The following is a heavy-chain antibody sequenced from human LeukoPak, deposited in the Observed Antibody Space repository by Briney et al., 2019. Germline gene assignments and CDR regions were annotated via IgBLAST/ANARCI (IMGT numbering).Heavy chain of an antibody. CDR2: INTDSGNP. CDR1: GYSFNSQG. CDR3: AREILRFDI. J-gene: IGHJ3*02. Sequence: GASVKVSCKASGYSFNSQGMNWVRQAPGQGLEWMGWINTDSGNPTYAQGFTGRFVFSLDSSISTAYLQISNLMPEDTAKYYCAREILRFDIWGQGTMVIVSS. V-gene: IGHV7-4-1*02.